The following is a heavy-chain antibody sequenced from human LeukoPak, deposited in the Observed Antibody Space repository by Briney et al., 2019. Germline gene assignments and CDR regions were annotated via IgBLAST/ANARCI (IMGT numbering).Heavy chain of an antibody. D-gene: IGHD3-9*01. CDR2: MNPNSGNT. CDR1: GYTFTSYD. Sequence: ASVKVSCKASGYTFTSYDINWVRQATGQGLEWMGWMNPNSGNTGYAQKFQGRVTMTRNTSISTAYMELSSLRSEDTAVCYCARTRTYYDILTGYYKYYYYGMDVWGQGTTVTVSS. CDR3: ARTRTYYDILTGYYKYYYYGMDV. V-gene: IGHV1-8*01. J-gene: IGHJ6*02.